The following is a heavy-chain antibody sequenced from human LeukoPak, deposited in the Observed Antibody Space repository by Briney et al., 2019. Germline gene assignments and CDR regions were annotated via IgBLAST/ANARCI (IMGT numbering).Heavy chain of an antibody. CDR2: IYHSGST. V-gene: IGHV4-38-2*01. CDR1: CYSISSGYY. CDR3: ARCGLVRGLNDY. Sequence: SETLSLTCAVSCYSISSGYYWGWIRQPPGKGLEWIGSIYHSGSTYYNPSLKSRVTISVDTSKNQFSLKLSSVTAADTAVYYCARCGLVRGLNDYWGQGTLVTVSS. D-gene: IGHD3-10*01. J-gene: IGHJ4*02.